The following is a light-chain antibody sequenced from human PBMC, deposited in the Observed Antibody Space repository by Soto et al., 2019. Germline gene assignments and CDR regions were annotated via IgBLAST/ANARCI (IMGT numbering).Light chain of an antibody. CDR3: QHYHGWPIT. CDR1: QSVSSH. Sequence: EIVMTQSPATLSVSPGEGATVSCRASQSVSSHLAWYQHKPGQAPRLLFYDASTRATGIPARFSGSGSGTEFTLKIRNLKSEDFAVYDCQHYHGWPITVGQGTRLEIK. CDR2: DAS. V-gene: IGKV3-15*01. J-gene: IGKJ5*01.